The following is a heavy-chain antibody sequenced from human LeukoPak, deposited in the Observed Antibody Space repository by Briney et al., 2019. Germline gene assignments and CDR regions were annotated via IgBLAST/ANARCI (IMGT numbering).Heavy chain of an antibody. CDR2: IKEDGSDK. Sequence: GGSLRLSCAASGFTFSNYRMSWVRQAPGKGLEWVANIKEDGSDKNYVDSVRGRFTISRDYAKNALYLQMNSLRAEDTAVYYCGREIPGGTTSLDCWGHGTVVTVSS. V-gene: IGHV3-7*04. CDR1: GFTFSNYR. D-gene: IGHD1-7*01. CDR3: GREIPGGTTSLDC. J-gene: IGHJ4*01.